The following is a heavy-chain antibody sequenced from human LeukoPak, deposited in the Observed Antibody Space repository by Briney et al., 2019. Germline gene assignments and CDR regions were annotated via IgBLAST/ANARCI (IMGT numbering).Heavy chain of an antibody. CDR1: GYTFTSYG. V-gene: IGHV1-18*01. J-gene: IGHJ4*02. D-gene: IGHD3-22*01. CDR2: ISAYNGNT. CDR3: ARGVKTAYYDSSGYSPGGY. Sequence: ASVKVSCKASGYTFTSYGISWVRQAPGQGLEWMGWISAYNGNTNYAQKLRGRVTMTTDTSTSTAYMELRSLRSDDTAVYYCARGVKTAYYDSSGYSPGGYWGQGTLVTVSS.